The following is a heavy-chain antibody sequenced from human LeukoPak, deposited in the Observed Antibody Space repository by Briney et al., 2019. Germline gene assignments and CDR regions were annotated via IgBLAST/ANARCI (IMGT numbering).Heavy chain of an antibody. CDR1: GYSFTSYW. CDR3: ARHGTGDNWYFDL. V-gene: IGHV5-51*01. J-gene: IGHJ2*01. CDR2: IYPGDFDI. Sequence: GESLKISCKGYGYSFTSYWIGWVRQMPGKGLEWMGIIYPGDFDIRYSPSSQGQVTISADKSISTAYLQWSSLKASDTAMYYCARHGTGDNWYFDLWGRGTLVTVSS. D-gene: IGHD7-27*01.